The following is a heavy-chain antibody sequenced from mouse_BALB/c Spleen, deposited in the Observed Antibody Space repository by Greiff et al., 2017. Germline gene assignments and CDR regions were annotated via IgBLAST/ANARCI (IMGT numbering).Heavy chain of an antibody. J-gene: IGHJ2*01. Sequence: EVQVVESGGGLVKPGGSLKLSCAASGFTFSSYAMSWVRQTPEKRLEWVASISSGGSTYYPDSVKGRFTISRDNARNILYLQMSSLRSEDTAMYYCARVPIYYSFDYWGQGTTLTVSS. CDR3: ARVPIYYSFDY. D-gene: IGHD1-1*01. V-gene: IGHV5-6-5*01. CDR1: GFTFSSYA. CDR2: ISSGGST.